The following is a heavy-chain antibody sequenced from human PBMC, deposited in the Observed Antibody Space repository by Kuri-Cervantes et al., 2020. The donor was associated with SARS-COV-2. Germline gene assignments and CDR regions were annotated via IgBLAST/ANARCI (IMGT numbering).Heavy chain of an antibody. V-gene: IGHV3-11*04. J-gene: IGHJ4*02. CDR3: ARDVRLGKSLDY. D-gene: IGHD7-27*01. Sequence: GESLKISCAASGFIFSDYYMTWIRQAPGKGLEWVSNIGTSGNTKYYADSVKGRFTISRDDAKNSLYLQMSSLRAEDTAVNYCARDVRLGKSLDYWGQGTLVTVSS. CDR1: GFIFSDYY. CDR2: IGTSGNTK.